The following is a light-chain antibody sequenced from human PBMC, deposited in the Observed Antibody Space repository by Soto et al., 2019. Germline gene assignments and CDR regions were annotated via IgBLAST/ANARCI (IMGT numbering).Light chain of an antibody. V-gene: IGLV2-14*01. CDR2: DVS. J-gene: IGLJ2*01. Sequence: QSVLTQPASVSGSPGQSITISCTGTSSDVGGYNYVSWYQQHPGKAPKLMIYDVSNRPSGVSNRFSGSKSGNTASLTISGLQAEDEADYYCSSYTSSSNVVFGGGTEVTVL. CDR3: SSYTSSSNVV. CDR1: SSDVGGYNY.